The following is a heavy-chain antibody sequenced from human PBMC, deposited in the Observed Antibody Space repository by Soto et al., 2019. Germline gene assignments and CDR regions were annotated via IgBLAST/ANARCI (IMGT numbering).Heavy chain of an antibody. J-gene: IGHJ6*03. CDR3: ARGNYDFWSGYYSYYYYYYMAV. V-gene: IGHV7-4-1*01. Sequence: QVQLVQSGSELKKPGASVKVSCKASGYTFTSYAMNWVRQAPGQGLEWMGWINTNTGNPTYAQGFTGRFVFSLATTVSTAYLQICSLKAEDTAVYYCARGNYDFWSGYYSYYYYYYMAVWGNGTAVTVSS. CDR2: INTNTGNP. D-gene: IGHD3-3*01. CDR1: GYTFTSYA.